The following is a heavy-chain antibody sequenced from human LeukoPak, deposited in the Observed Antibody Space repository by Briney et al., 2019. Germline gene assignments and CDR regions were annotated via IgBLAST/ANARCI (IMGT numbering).Heavy chain of an antibody. J-gene: IGHJ3*02. V-gene: IGHV1-46*01. CDR1: GYTFTSYY. CDR3: AIGYYDSSGYYPEDAFDI. Sequence: GASVKVSCKASGYTFTSYYMHWVRQAPGQGLEWMGIINPSGGSTSYAQKFQGRVTMTRDTSTSTVYMELSSLRSEDTAVYYCAIGYYDSSGYYPEDAFDIWGQGTMVTVSS. D-gene: IGHD3-22*01. CDR2: INPSGGST.